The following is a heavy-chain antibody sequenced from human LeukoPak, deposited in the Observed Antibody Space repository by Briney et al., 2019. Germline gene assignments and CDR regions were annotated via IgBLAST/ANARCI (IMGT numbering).Heavy chain of an antibody. D-gene: IGHD3-22*01. CDR1: GFTFSSYS. CDR2: ISSSSSYI. J-gene: IGHJ4*02. V-gene: IGHV3-21*01. CDR3: ARVGYDSSGYLDY. Sequence: GESLRLSCAASGFTFSSYSMTWVRQAPGKGLEWVSSISSSSSYIYYADSVKGRFTISRDNAKNSLYLQMNSLRAEDTAVYYCARVGYDSSGYLDYWGQGTLVTVSS.